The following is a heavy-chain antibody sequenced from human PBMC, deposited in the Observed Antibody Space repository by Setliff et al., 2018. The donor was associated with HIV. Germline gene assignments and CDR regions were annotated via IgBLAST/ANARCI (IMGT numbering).Heavy chain of an antibody. CDR1: GGSISGYY. CDR3: ARFQAWQLGRRGGYYYYMDV. J-gene: IGHJ6*03. V-gene: IGHV4-59*01. CDR2: IHYSGSS. D-gene: IGHD1-1*01. Sequence: SETLSLTCTDSGGSISGYYWSWVRQPPEKRLELIGSIHYSGSSDYNPSLKSRITISVDMSRNQFSLVLSSVTAADTAVYYCARFQAWQLGRRGGYYYYMDVWGKGTTVTVSS.